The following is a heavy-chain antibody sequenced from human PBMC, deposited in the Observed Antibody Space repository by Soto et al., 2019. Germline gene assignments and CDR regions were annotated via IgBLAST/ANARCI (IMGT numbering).Heavy chain of an antibody. J-gene: IGHJ4*02. CDR3: SPDASSTSGCYYFVY. V-gene: IGHV3-23*01. CDR1: GFTFRSLA. Sequence: QAGGSLRLSCVASGFTFRSLAMGWVRQAPGKGLEWVSFLVYSLHSTSYAAPVNGRFTISTDNSENTLYLQMTSLRADDTALYYCSPDASSTSGCYYFVYWGPETLHAVSS. CDR2: LVYSLHST. D-gene: IGHD6-19*01.